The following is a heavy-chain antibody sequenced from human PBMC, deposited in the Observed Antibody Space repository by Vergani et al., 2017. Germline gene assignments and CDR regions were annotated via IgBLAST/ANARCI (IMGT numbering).Heavy chain of an antibody. Sequence: QLKLQESGPGLVKLSATLSLTCSVSGASIRSSNYYWGWIRQPPGKGLEWIASIYYSGSTYYNPSLKSRVTISVATSKNQFYRKLSSVTAADTAVYFLPRHAIVEWLVKLGWIDPWGKGILVTVS. J-gene: IGHJ5*02. CDR1: GASIRSSNYY. CDR2: IYYSGST. V-gene: IGHV4-39*01. CDR3: PRHAIVEWLVKLGWIDP. D-gene: IGHD6-19*01.